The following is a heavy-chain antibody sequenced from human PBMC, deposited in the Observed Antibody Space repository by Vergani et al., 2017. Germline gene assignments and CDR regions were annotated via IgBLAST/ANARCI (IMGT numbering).Heavy chain of an antibody. Sequence: EVQLVESGGGLVQPGGSLRLSCAASGFTFSSYWMSWVRQAPGEGLAWVANIKQDGSEKYYVDSVTGRFTISRDNAKNSLYLQVRSLRLEDTGVYHCVRDRGLCAGGRCYTEAWDYWGQGTPVTVSS. CDR3: VRDRGLCAGGRCYTEAWDY. D-gene: IGHD2-2*02. CDR2: IKQDGSEK. J-gene: IGHJ4*02. CDR1: GFTFSSYW. V-gene: IGHV3-7*01.